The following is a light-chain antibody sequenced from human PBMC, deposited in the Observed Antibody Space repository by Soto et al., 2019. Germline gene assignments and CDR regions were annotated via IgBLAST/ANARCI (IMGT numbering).Light chain of an antibody. CDR3: QQYNSYPT. J-gene: IGKJ1*01. CDR1: QSISSW. V-gene: IGKV1-5*03. Sequence: DIQMTQSPSTLSASVGDRVTITCRASQSISSWLAWYQQKPGKAPKLLFYKASSLESGVPSRFSGSGSGTEFTLTISSLQPDVFASYYYQQYNSYPTCGQGTKVEIK. CDR2: KAS.